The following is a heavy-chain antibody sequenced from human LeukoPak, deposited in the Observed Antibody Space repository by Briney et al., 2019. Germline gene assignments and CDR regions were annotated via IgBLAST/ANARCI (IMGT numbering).Heavy chain of an antibody. J-gene: IGHJ5*02. Sequence: GASVKVSCKASGYTFTGYDMHWVRQAPGQGLEWMGWINPNSGGTNYAQKFQGRVTMTRDTSISTAYMELSRLRYDDTAVYYCARVRIVVVPAAGFDPWGQGTLVTVSS. D-gene: IGHD2-2*01. CDR3: ARVRIVVVPAAGFDP. CDR2: INPNSGGT. CDR1: GYTFTGYD. V-gene: IGHV1-2*02.